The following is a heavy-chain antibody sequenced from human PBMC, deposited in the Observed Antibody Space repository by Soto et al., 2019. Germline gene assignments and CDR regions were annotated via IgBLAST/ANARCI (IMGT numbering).Heavy chain of an antibody. D-gene: IGHD6-6*01. CDR3: AKDRILSSSPYYYYGMDV. V-gene: IGHV3-30*18. Sequence: GGSLRLSCAASGFTFSSYGMHWVRQAPGKGLEWVAVISYDGSNKYYADSVKGRFTISRDNSKNTLYLQMNSLRAEDTAVYYCAKDRILSSSPYYYYGMDVWGQGTTVTVSS. J-gene: IGHJ6*02. CDR1: GFTFSSYG. CDR2: ISYDGSNK.